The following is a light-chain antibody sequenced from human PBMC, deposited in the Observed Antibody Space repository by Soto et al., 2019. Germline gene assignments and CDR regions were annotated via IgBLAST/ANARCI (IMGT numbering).Light chain of an antibody. Sequence: EIVMTQSPATLSVSPGERATLSCRASQSVSSNLAWYQQKPGQAPRLFIYGASTRAAGIPARFSGSGSGTEFTLTISSLQSEDFAVYYCQHYSNWPPWTFGQGTKVEIK. V-gene: IGKV3-15*01. CDR1: QSVSSN. CDR3: QHYSNWPPWT. CDR2: GAS. J-gene: IGKJ1*01.